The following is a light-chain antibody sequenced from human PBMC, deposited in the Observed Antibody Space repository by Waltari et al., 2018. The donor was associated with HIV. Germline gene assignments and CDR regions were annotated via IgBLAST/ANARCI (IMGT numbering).Light chain of an antibody. CDR3: GTWDSSLSAVV. CDR2: DNN. J-gene: IGLJ2*01. CDR1: TSNIGNNY. V-gene: IGLV1-51*01. Sequence: QSVLTQPPSVSAAPGQKVTISCSGSTSNIGNNYVSWYQQLPGTAPKLLTSDNNKRPSGIPDRFSGSKSGTSATLGITGLQTGDEADYYCGTWDSSLSAVVFGGGTKLTVL.